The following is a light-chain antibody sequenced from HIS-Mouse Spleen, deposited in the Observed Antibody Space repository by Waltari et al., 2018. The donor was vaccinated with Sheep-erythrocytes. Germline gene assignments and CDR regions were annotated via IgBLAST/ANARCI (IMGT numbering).Light chain of an antibody. V-gene: IGKV1-9*01. CDR3: QQLNSYPPYT. CDR2: AAS. J-gene: IGKJ2*01. Sequence: DIQLTQSPSFLSASVGDRVTITCRASQGISSYLTWYQQKPGKAPKLLIYAASTLQSRVPSRFSGSGSGTEFTLTLSGLKPEDFATYYGQQLNSYPPYTFGQGTKLEIK. CDR1: QGISSY.